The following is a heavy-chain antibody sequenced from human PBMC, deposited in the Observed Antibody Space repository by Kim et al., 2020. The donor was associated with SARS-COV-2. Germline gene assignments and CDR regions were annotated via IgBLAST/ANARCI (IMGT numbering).Heavy chain of an antibody. CDR2: IYYSGST. V-gene: IGHV4-30-4*01. CDR1: GGSISSGDYY. Sequence: SETLSLTCTVSGGSISSGDYYWSWIRQPPGKALEWFGYIYYSGSTYYNPSLKSRVTISVDTSKNQFSLKLSSVTAADTAVYYCARARATSITIFGVVIVHSFEYWGQGTLVTVST. J-gene: IGHJ4*02. CDR3: ARARATSITIFGVVIVHSFEY. D-gene: IGHD3-3*01.